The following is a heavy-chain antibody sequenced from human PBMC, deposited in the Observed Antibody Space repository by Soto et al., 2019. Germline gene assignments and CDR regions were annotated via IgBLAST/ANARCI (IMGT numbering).Heavy chain of an antibody. J-gene: IGHJ6*02. Sequence: GASGKVSGKASGGTFISYPISRVRLAPGQGLQSMGVIIPIFGTANYAQKFQGRFTITADESTSTAYMELSSLRSEDTAVYYCARSRTILEWLLEDHYYYGMDVWGQETTV. V-gene: IGHV1-69*13. D-gene: IGHD3-3*01. CDR1: GGTFISYP. CDR2: IIPIFGTA. CDR3: ARSRTILEWLLEDHYYYGMDV.